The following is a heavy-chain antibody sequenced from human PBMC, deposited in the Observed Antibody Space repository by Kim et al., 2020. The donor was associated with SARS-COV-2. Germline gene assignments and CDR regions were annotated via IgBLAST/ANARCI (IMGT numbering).Heavy chain of an antibody. Sequence: GGSLRLSCAASGFTFSSYSMNWVRQAPGKGLEWVSYISSSSSTIYYAYSVKGRFTISRDNAKNSLYLQMNSLRDEDTAVYYCARDRGPPLLWFGELSPGPFASSGQGTPVTVSS. J-gene: IGHJ4*02. D-gene: IGHD3-10*01. V-gene: IGHV3-48*02. CDR3: ARDRGPPLLWFGELSPGPFAS. CDR1: GFTFSSYS. CDR2: ISSSSSTI.